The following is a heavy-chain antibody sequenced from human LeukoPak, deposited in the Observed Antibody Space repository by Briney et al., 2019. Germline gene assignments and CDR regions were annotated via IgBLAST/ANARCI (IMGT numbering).Heavy chain of an antibody. J-gene: IGHJ3*02. Sequence: ASVKVSCKASGGTFSSYAISWVRQAPGQGLEWMGGIIPIFGTTDYAQNFQGRVTITADESTSTAYMELSSLRSEDTAVYYCARAVVVAATPYAFDIWGQGTMVTVSS. CDR2: IIPIFGTT. V-gene: IGHV1-69*13. CDR3: ARAVVVAATPYAFDI. CDR1: GGTFSSYA. D-gene: IGHD2-15*01.